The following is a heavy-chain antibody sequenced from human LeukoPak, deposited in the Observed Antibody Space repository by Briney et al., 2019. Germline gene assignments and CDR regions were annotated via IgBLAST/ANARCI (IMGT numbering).Heavy chain of an antibody. D-gene: IGHD6-19*01. CDR3: VKSSGWNHFDY. CDR1: GFTVSSNY. V-gene: IGHV3-66*01. J-gene: IGHJ4*02. Sequence: GGSLRLSCAASGFTVSSNYMTWVRQAPGKGLEWVSVIYSGGSTYYADSVKGRFTISRDNSKNTLYLRMNSLRAEDTAVYYCVKSSGWNHFDYWGQGTLVTVSS. CDR2: IYSGGST.